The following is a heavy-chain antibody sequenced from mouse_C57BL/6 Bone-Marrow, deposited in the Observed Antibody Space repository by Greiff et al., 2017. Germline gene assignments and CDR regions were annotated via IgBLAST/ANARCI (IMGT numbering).Heavy chain of an antibody. CDR1: GFTFSSYA. V-gene: IGHV5-4*03. CDR3: ARAKGAMDY. CDR2: ISDGGSYT. Sequence: EVKLMESGGGLVKPGGSLKLSCAASGFTFSSYAMSWVRQTPEKRLEWVATISDGGSYTYYPDNVKGRFTISRDNAKNNLYLQMSHLKSEDTAMYYCARAKGAMDYWGQGTSVTVSS. J-gene: IGHJ4*01.